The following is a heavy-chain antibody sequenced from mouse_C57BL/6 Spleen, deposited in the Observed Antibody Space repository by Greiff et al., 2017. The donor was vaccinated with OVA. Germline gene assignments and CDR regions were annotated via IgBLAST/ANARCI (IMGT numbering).Heavy chain of an antibody. CDR1: GFSLTSYA. CDR3: ASYDYDGGDAMDY. J-gene: IGHJ4*01. V-gene: IGHV2-9-1*01. Sequence: VQRVESGPGLVAPSQSLSITCTVSGFSLTSYAISWVRQPPGKGLEWLGVIWTGGGTNYNSALKSRLSISKDNSKSHVFFKMTSLQTDDTARYYCASYDYDGGDAMDYWGQGTSVTVSS. CDR2: IWTGGGT. D-gene: IGHD2-4*01.